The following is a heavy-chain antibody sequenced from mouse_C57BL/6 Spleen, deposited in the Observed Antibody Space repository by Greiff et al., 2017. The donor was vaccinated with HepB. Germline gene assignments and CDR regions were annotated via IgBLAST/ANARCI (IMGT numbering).Heavy chain of an antibody. CDR1: GYTFTDYY. V-gene: IGHV1-26*01. J-gene: IGHJ2*01. CDR2: INPNNGGT. CDR3: ASSYSH. Sequence: VQLQQSGPELVKPGASVKISCKASGYTFTDYYMNWVKQSHGKSLEWIGDINPNNGGTSYNQKFKGKATLTVDKSSSTAYMELRSLTSEDSAVYYCASSYSHWGQGTTLTVSS. D-gene: IGHD1-1*01.